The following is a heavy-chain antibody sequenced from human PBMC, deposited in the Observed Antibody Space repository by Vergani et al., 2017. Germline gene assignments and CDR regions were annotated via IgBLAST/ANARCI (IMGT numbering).Heavy chain of an antibody. CDR3: ARDHQGPTTLDY. V-gene: IGHV1-2*02. J-gene: IGHJ4*02. Sequence: QVQLVQSGADVGKPGASVRVSCKASGFIFTDYYIHWMRQAPGQGLEWIGWINPNGDATHYAQNFRGRVTLTRDTSSTTAYMDLASLTSDDTAIYYCARDHQGPTTLDYWGQGSLVTVSS. CDR2: INPNGDAT. CDR1: GFIFTDYY. D-gene: IGHD1-26*01.